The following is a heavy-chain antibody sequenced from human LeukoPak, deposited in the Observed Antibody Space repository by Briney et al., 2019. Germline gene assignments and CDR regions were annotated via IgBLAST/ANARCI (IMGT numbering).Heavy chain of an antibody. D-gene: IGHD6-19*01. J-gene: IGHJ5*02. CDR2: IRSKAYGGTT. CDR1: GFTFGDYA. Sequence: PGRSLRLSCTASGFTFGDYAMSWVRQAPGKGLEGVGFIRSKAYGGTTEYAASVKGRFTISRDDSKSIAYLQMNSLKTEDTAVYYCTKESSGWYEGWFDPWGQGTLVTVSS. CDR3: TKESSGWYEGWFDP. V-gene: IGHV3-49*04.